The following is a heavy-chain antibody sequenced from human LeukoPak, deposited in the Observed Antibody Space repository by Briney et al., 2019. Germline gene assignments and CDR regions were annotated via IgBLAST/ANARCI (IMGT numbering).Heavy chain of an antibody. CDR1: GFTFSSYA. J-gene: IGHJ4*01. V-gene: IGHV3-23*01. D-gene: IGHD2-2*01. Sequence: GSLRLSCAASGFTFSSYAMSWVRQAPGKGLEWVSAISGSGGSTYYADSVKGRFTISRDNSQNTLYLQMNSLRAEDTAVYYCAKAGFGGQLLTFDYWGKEPWSPSPQ. CDR3: AKAGFGGQLLTFDY. CDR2: ISGSGGST.